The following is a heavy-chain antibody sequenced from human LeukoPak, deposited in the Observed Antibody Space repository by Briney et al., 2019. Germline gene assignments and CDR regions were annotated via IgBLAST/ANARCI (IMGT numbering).Heavy chain of an antibody. D-gene: IGHD3-10*01. CDR3: ARDRAGRKAWVEFDP. Sequence: PGGSLRLSCAASGITVSQNDMSWVRQAPGRGLEWVSLIYADGATHYADSVEGRFTISRDSSKNTVYLEMNSLRPEDTAVYFCARDRAGRKAWVEFDPWGQGTLVTVSS. CDR1: GITVSQND. V-gene: IGHV3-66*02. J-gene: IGHJ5*02. CDR2: IYADGAT.